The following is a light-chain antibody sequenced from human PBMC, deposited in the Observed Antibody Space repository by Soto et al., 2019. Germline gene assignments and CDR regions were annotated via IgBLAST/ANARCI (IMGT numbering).Light chain of an antibody. CDR2: GNN. J-gene: IGLJ1*01. Sequence: QSVLTQPPSVSGAPGQRVTISCTGSSSNIGADYDVHWYQQRPGTAPKLLIFGNNNRPSGVPDRFSGSKSGTSASLAITGLQAEDEGDYYCQSYDSTLSASYLFGNGTKVTV. CDR3: QSYDSTLSASYL. V-gene: IGLV1-40*01. CDR1: SSNIGADYD.